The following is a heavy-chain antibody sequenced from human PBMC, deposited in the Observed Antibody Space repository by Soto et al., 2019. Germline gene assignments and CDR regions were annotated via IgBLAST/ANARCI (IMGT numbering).Heavy chain of an antibody. CDR3: ARDHCSSTSCYPDY. J-gene: IGHJ4*02. V-gene: IGHV3-48*02. CDR1: GFTFSSYS. Sequence: EVQLVESGGGLVQPGGSLRLSCAASGFTFSSYSMNWVRQAPGKGLEWVSYISSSSSTIYYADSVKGRFTISRDNAKNSLYLQMTSLRDEDTAVYYCARDHCSSTSCYPDYWGQGTLVTVSS. D-gene: IGHD2-2*01. CDR2: ISSSSSTI.